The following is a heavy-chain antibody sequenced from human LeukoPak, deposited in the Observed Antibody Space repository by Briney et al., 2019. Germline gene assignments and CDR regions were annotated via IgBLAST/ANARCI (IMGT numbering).Heavy chain of an antibody. J-gene: IGHJ3*02. CDR1: GYTFTGYY. CDR2: INPNSGGT. V-gene: IGHV1-2*02. D-gene: IGHD6-19*01. Sequence: GASVKVSCKSSGYTFTGYYMHWVRQAPGQGLEWMGWINPNSGGTNYAQKFQGRVTMTRDTSISTAYMELSRLRSDDTAVYYCAAVAGLGNAFDIWGQGTMVTVSS. CDR3: AAVAGLGNAFDI.